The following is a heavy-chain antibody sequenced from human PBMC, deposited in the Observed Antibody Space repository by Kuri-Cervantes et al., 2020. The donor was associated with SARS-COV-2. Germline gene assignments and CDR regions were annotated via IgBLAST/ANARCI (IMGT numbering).Heavy chain of an antibody. D-gene: IGHD3-3*01. CDR2: IYYSGST. Sequence: ESLKISCTVSGGSISSHYWSWIRQPPGKGLEWIGYIYYSGSTNYNPSLKSRVTISVDTSKNQFSLKLSSVTAADTAVYYCARGGFHYTPYYYYYMDVRGKGTTVTVSS. J-gene: IGHJ6*03. CDR3: ARGGFHYTPYYYYYMDV. CDR1: GGSISSHY. V-gene: IGHV4-59*11.